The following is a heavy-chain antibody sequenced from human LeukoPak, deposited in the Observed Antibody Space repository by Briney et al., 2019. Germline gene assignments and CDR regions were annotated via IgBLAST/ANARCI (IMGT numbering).Heavy chain of an antibody. CDR3: ARASTFGGVTNDY. V-gene: IGHV3-48*03. J-gene: IGHJ4*02. D-gene: IGHD3-16*01. Sequence: GGSLRLSCAASGFTFSSYEMNWVRQAPGKGLEWVSYISSSSSTIYYADSVKGRFTISRDNAKNSLYLQMNSLRAEDTAVYYCARASTFGGVTNDYWGQGTLVTVSS. CDR2: ISSSSSTI. CDR1: GFTFSSYE.